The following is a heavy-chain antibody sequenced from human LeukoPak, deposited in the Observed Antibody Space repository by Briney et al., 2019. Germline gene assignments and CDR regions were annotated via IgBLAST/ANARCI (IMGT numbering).Heavy chain of an antibody. CDR1: GGSISSFY. J-gene: IGHJ4*02. V-gene: IGHV4-59*01. D-gene: IGHD3-10*01. CDR3: ARVSDSGSHFDY. Sequence: SETLFLTCTVSGGSISSFYWSWIRQPPGKGLEWIGYFYYSGSTNYNPSLKSRVTISVDTSRNQFSLKLSSVTAADTAVYYCARVSDSGSHFDYWGQGTLVTVSS. CDR2: FYYSGST.